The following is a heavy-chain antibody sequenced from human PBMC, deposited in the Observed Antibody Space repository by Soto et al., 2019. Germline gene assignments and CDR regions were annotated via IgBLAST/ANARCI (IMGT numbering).Heavy chain of an antibody. Sequence: EVQLVESGGGLVQPGGSLRLSCAASGFTFSSYWMSWVRQAPGKGLEWVANIKQDGSEKYYVDSVKGRFTISRDNAKNSVYLQINSLRAEDTAVYFCARDFGGGIAVAGMGFDSWGQGTLVTVSS. CDR3: ARDFGGGIAVAGMGFDS. J-gene: IGHJ4*02. CDR2: IKQDGSEK. CDR1: GFTFSSYW. D-gene: IGHD6-19*01. V-gene: IGHV3-7*03.